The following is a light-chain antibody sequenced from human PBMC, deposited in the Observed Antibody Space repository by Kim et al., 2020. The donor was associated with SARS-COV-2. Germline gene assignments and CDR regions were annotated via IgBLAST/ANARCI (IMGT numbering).Light chain of an antibody. Sequence: GKTARISCGGNNFDSKSVHWDQQQPGQAPVLVLYYDSDRPSGIPERFSGSNSGNTATLTISRVEAGDEADYYCQVWDCSSGHPRVVFGGGTKLTVL. V-gene: IGLV3-21*04. J-gene: IGLJ2*01. CDR3: QVWDCSSGHPRVV. CDR1: NFDSKS. CDR2: YDS.